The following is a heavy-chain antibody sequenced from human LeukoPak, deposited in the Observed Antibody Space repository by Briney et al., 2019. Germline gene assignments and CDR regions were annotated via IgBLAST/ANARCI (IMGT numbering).Heavy chain of an antibody. CDR3: ARDHYYDSSGYTFGY. J-gene: IGHJ4*02. CDR2: VFYNGAT. D-gene: IGHD3-22*01. Sequence: PSETLSLTCIVSGGSISGSIYYWAWVRQPPGKGLEWIGTVFYNGATQYNPSLKGRVTISVDTSKNQFSLKLSTVTAADTAVYYCARDHYYDSSGYTFGYWGQGTLVTVSS. CDR1: GGSISGSIYY. V-gene: IGHV4-39*07.